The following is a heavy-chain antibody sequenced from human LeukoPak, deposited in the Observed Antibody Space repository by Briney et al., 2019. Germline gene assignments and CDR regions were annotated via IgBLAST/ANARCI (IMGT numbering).Heavy chain of an antibody. CDR1: GFTFSSYG. Sequence: GRSLRLSCAASGFTFSSYGMHWVRQAPGKGLEWVAVISYDGSNKYYADSVKGRFTISRDNSKNTLYLQMNSLRAEDTAVYYCARGEVVSAFDIWGQGTMVTVSS. CDR2: ISYDGSNK. CDR3: ARGEVVSAFDI. D-gene: IGHD2-8*02. V-gene: IGHV3-30*03. J-gene: IGHJ3*02.